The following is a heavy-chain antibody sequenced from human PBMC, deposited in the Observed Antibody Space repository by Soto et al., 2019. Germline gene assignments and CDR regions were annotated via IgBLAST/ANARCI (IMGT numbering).Heavy chain of an antibody. CDR1: GGSFSGYY. D-gene: IGHD3-10*01. Sequence: SETLSLTCAVYGGSFSGYYWSWIRQPPGKGLEWIGEINHSGSTNYNPSLKSRVTISVDTSKNQFSLKLSSVTAADTAVYYCARGIVWFGELLKRYNWFDPWGQGTLVTVPQ. J-gene: IGHJ5*02. CDR2: INHSGST. CDR3: ARGIVWFGELLKRYNWFDP. V-gene: IGHV4-34*01.